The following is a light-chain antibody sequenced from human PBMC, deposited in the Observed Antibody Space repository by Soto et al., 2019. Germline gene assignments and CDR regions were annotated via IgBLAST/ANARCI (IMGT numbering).Light chain of an antibody. J-gene: IGKJ4*02. V-gene: IGKV1-5*03. CDR1: QSITDY. Sequence: DIQMTQSPSTLSASVGDRVTMTCRASQSITDYLAWYQQKPGRAPRLLIYKASDLDNGVPSRFRGSGSGTDLTLTIYNVQPADFATYYCLQYWSHTRTFGGGTRLDFK. CDR2: KAS. CDR3: LQYWSHTRT.